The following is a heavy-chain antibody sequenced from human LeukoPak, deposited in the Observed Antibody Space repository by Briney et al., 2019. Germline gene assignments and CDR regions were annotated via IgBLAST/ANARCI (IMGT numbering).Heavy chain of an antibody. V-gene: IGHV3-66*01. CDR2: IYNGGST. J-gene: IGHJ4*02. Sequence: GGSLRLSCAASEFSVGSNYMTWVRQAPGKGLEWVSLIYNGGSTYYADSVKGRFTISRDNSKNTLYLQMNSLRAEDTAVYYCAKEFSLWFGELFCFDYWGQGTLVTVSS. D-gene: IGHD3-10*01. CDR1: EFSVGSNY. CDR3: AKEFSLWFGELFCFDY.